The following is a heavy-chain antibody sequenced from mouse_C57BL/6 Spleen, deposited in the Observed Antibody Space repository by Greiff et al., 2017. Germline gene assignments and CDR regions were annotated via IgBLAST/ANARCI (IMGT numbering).Heavy chain of an antibody. D-gene: IGHD1-1*01. CDR1: GFTFSDYY. CDR3: ARGTYGSDWYFDV. J-gene: IGHJ1*03. V-gene: IGHV5-16*01. Sequence: EVHLVESEGGLVQPGSSMKLSCTASGFTFSDYYMAWVRQVPEKGLEWVANINYDGSSTYYLDSLKSRFIISRDNAKNILYLQMSSLKSEDTATYYCARGTYGSDWYFDVWGTGTTVTVSS. CDR2: INYDGSST.